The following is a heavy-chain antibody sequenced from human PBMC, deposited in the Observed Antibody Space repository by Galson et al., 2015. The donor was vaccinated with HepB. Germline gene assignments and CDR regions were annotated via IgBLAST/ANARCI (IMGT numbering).Heavy chain of an antibody. D-gene: IGHD2-2*01. Sequence: SLRLSCAASGFTFSSYAMSWVRQAPGKGLEWASAISGSGGSTYYADSVKGRFTISRDNSKNTLYLQMNSLRAEDTAVYYCAKDWGLVVPAAPPDAFDIWGQGTMVTVSS. CDR2: ISGSGGST. V-gene: IGHV3-23*01. CDR1: GFTFSSYA. J-gene: IGHJ3*02. CDR3: AKDWGLVVPAAPPDAFDI.